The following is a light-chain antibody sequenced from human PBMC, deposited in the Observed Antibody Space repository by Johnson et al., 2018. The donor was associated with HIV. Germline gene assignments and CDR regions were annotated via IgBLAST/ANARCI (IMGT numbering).Light chain of an antibody. V-gene: IGLV1-51*02. CDR1: SSNIGNND. J-gene: IGLJ1*01. CDR3: GTWDSSLGKV. CDR2: ENN. Sequence: QSVLTQPPSVSAAPGQKVTISCSGSSSNIGNNDVSWYQQLPGTAPKLLIYENNKRPSGIPDRFSGSKSGTSATLGITGLQTGDEADYYCGTWDSSLGKVFGTGTKVTVL.